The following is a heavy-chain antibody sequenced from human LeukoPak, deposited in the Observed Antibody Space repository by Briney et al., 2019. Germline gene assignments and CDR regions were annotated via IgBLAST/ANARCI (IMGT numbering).Heavy chain of an antibody. Sequence: GGSLRLSCAASGFTFDDYAMHWVRQAPGKGLEWVSGISWNSGSIGYADSVKGRFTISRDNAKNSLYLQVNSLRAEDTALYYCAKERAGGSGSFFDYWGQGTLVTVSS. CDR1: GFTFDDYA. CDR2: ISWNSGSI. J-gene: IGHJ4*02. D-gene: IGHD1-26*01. V-gene: IGHV3-9*01. CDR3: AKERAGGSGSFFDY.